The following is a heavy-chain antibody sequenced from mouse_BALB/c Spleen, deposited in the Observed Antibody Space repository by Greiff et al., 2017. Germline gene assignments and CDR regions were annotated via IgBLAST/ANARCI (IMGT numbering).Heavy chain of an antibody. CDR1: GYTFTDYW. J-gene: IGHJ1*01. V-gene: IGHV1-69*01. CDR2: IDTSDSYT. Sequence: VQLQQPGAELVMPGASVKMSCKASGYTFTDYWMHWVKQRPGQGLEWIGAIDTSDSYTSYNQKFKGKATLTVDESSSTAYMQLSSLTSEDSAVYYCAREAFDVWGAGTTVTVSS. CDR3: AREAFDV.